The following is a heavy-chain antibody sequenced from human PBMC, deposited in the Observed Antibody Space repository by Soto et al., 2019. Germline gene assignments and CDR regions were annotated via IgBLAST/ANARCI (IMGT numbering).Heavy chain of an antibody. J-gene: IGHJ6*02. CDR3: ARVFGYSGYDRPYYYYGMDV. V-gene: IGHV1-69*13. CDR1: GGTFSRYA. CDR2: IIPIFGTA. D-gene: IGHD5-12*01. Sequence: ASVKVSCKASGGTFSRYAISWVRQAPGQGLEWMGGIIPIFGTANYAQKFQGRVTITADESTSTAYMELSSLRSEDTAVYYCARVFGYSGYDRPYYYYGMDVWGQGTTVTVSS.